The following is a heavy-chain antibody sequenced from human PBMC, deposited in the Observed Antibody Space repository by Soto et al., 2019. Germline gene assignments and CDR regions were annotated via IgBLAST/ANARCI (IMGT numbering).Heavy chain of an antibody. J-gene: IGHJ4*02. CDR1: GFPLSDHY. Sequence: GGSLRLSCAASGFPLSDHYMDWVRQAPGKGLEWVGRTRNKANGYTTEYAASVKGRFTISRDDSKNSLYLQMNSLITEDTAVYYCAREPQLTSVTVFDYWGQGTPVTVSS. CDR2: TRNKANGYTT. CDR3: AREPQLTSVTVFDY. D-gene: IGHD4-17*01. V-gene: IGHV3-72*01.